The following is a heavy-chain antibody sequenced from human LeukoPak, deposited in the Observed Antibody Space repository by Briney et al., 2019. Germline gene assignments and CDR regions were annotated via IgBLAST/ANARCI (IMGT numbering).Heavy chain of an antibody. D-gene: IGHD3-3*01. CDR1: GPAFQTYT. CDR2: LSPLSDSP. J-gene: IGHJ4*02. CDR3: ARDEVYYDFWSGYGNY. V-gene: IGHV1-69*08. Sequence: GASVKVSCKASGPAFQTYTIAWVRQAPGQGLEWMGKLSPLSDSPNFAQKFQGRVSLSADMATYTAYMELSSLTSEDTAVYYCARDEVYYDFWSGYGNYWGQGTLVTVSS.